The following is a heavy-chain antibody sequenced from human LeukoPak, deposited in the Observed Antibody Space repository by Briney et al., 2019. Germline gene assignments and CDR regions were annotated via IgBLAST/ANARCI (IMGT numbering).Heavy chain of an antibody. V-gene: IGHV3-53*01. CDR3: ARDRYGLFDYYYGMDV. Sequence: GGSLRLSCAASGFTFSSYSMNWVRQAPGKGLEWVSVIYSGGSTYYADSVKGRFTISRDNSKNTLYLQMNSLRAEDTAVYYCARDRYGLFDYYYGMDVWGQGTTVTVSS. D-gene: IGHD5-18*01. CDR1: GFTFSSYS. J-gene: IGHJ6*02. CDR2: IYSGGST.